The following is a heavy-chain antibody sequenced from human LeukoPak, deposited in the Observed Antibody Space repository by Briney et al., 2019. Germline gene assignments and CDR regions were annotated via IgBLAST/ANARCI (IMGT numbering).Heavy chain of an antibody. Sequence: ASVKVSCKASGYTFTSYAMHWVRQAPRQRLEWMGWINAGNGNTKYSQKLQGRVTMTTDTSTSTAYMELRSLRSDDTAVYYCARNQYSGSYSPRDGMDVWGKGTTVTVSS. CDR1: GYTFTSYA. J-gene: IGHJ6*04. V-gene: IGHV1-3*01. CDR2: INAGNGNT. D-gene: IGHD1-26*01. CDR3: ARNQYSGSYSPRDGMDV.